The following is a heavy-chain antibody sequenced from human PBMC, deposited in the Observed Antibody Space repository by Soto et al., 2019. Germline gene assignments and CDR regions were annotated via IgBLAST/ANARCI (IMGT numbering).Heavy chain of an antibody. V-gene: IGHV1-69*13. J-gene: IGHJ4*02. CDR1: GGTFSSYA. CDR3: ARVLHYYVSSGYYYSYYDY. D-gene: IGHD3-22*01. CDR2: IIPIFGTA. Sequence: SVKVSCKASGGTFSSYAISWVRQAPGQGLEWMGGIIPIFGTANYAQKFQGRVTITADESMSTAYMELSSLRSEDTAVYYCARVLHYYVSSGYYYSYYDYWGQGTMVTVSS.